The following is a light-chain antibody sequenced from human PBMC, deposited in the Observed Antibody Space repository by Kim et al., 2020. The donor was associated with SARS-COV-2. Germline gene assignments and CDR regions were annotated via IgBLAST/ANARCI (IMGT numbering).Light chain of an antibody. J-gene: IGLJ2*01. Sequence: VSPGQAASITCSGDKLGDKYACWYQQKPGQPPVLVIYQDSKRPSGIPERFSGSNSGNTATLTISGTQAMDEADYYCQAWDSSTVVFGGGTQLTVL. CDR1: KLGDKY. V-gene: IGLV3-1*01. CDR2: QDS. CDR3: QAWDSSTVV.